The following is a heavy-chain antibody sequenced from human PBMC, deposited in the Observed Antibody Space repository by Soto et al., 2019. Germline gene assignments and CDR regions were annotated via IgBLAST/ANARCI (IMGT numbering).Heavy chain of an antibody. CDR2: ITDTGGDA. V-gene: IGHV3-23*01. CDR3: ARGSTDSYPGSRIFDF. D-gene: IGHD3-10*01. Sequence: GGSLRLSCVASGLTFGSRDMTWVRQGAGEGLQWVSTITDTGGDAKYADSLRGRFVISRDNSKKTLYLQMTSLTAEDSAMYYCARGSTDSYPGSRIFDFWGRGTLVTVSS. CDR1: GLTFGSRD. J-gene: IGHJ4*02.